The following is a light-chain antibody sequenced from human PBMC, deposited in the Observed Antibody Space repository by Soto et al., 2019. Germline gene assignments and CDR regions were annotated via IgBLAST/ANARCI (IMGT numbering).Light chain of an antibody. V-gene: IGKV1-39*01. Sequence: DIQMTHSLSSLSASLVDRITIXLRASQSISSYLNWYQQKPGKAPNLLIYAASTLQVGVPSRFSGSGSGTEFTLTISRVQPEDFATYYCQQYETYLKTFGQGTKVDIK. CDR2: AAS. J-gene: IGKJ1*01. CDR3: QQYETYLKT. CDR1: QSISSY.